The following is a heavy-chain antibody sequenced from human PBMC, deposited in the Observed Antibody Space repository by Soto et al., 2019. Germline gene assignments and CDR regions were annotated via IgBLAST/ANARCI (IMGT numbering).Heavy chain of an antibody. D-gene: IGHD3-9*01. J-gene: IGHJ6*02. V-gene: IGHV1-69*01. CDR1: GGTFSSYA. CDR3: ARDPILTGYAYYGMDV. CDR2: IIPIFGTA. Sequence: VKVSCKASGGTFSSYAISWVRQAPGQGLEWMGGIIPIFGTANYAQKFQGRVTITADESTSTAYMELSSLRSEDTAVYYCARDPILTGYAYYGMDVWGQGTTVTVSS.